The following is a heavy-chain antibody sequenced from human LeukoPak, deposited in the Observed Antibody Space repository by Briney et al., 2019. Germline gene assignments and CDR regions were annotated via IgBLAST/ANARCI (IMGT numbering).Heavy chain of an antibody. D-gene: IGHD3-22*01. CDR2: ISSSSSYI. J-gene: IGHJ4*02. V-gene: IGHV3-21*01. Sequence: GGSLRLSCAASGFTFSSYSMNWVRQAPGKGLEWVSSISSSSSYIYYADSVKGRFTISRDNAKNSLYLQMNSLRAEDTAVYYCARVAGAYYYDSSGYSLYWGQGTLVTVSS. CDR1: GFTFSSYS. CDR3: ARVAGAYYYDSSGYSLY.